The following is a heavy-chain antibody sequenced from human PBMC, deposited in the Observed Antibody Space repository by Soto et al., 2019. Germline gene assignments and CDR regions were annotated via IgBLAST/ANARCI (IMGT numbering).Heavy chain of an antibody. V-gene: IGHV3-48*03. Sequence: XESLRLACGASGFAFSSYEKNWVRQAPGKGLEWVSYISSSGTTMYYADSVQGRFTISRDNAKNSLYLQMSSLRAEDTAIYYCARSDVWTGYYALDYWGQGALVTVSS. CDR3: ARSDVWTGYYALDY. CDR1: GFAFSSYE. J-gene: IGHJ4*02. D-gene: IGHD3-3*01. CDR2: ISSSGTTM.